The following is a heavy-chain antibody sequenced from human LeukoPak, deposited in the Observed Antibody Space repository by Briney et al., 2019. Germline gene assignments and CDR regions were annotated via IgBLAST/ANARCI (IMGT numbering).Heavy chain of an antibody. Sequence: GESLKISCKGSGYSFTSYWISWVRQMPGKGLEWMGRIDPSDSYTNYSPSFQGHVTISADKSISAAYLQWSSLKASDTAMYYCARLRYFDWLHYYYGMDVWGQGTTVTVSS. CDR3: ARLRYFDWLHYYYGMDV. J-gene: IGHJ6*02. D-gene: IGHD3-9*01. CDR1: GYSFTSYW. V-gene: IGHV5-10-1*01. CDR2: IDPSDSYT.